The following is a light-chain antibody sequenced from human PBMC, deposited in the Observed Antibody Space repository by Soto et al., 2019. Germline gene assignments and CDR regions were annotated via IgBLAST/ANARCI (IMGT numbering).Light chain of an antibody. CDR2: DAS. Sequence: DIQMTQSPSTLSASVGDRVTITCRASQTIGSWLAWYQQKPGKAPELLIYDASTLEGGVPSRFSGSGSGTEFSLTITSLLPDDFATFYCQQYSSFPRTFGQATKVEIK. CDR3: QQYSSFPRT. J-gene: IGKJ1*01. CDR1: QTIGSW. V-gene: IGKV1-5*01.